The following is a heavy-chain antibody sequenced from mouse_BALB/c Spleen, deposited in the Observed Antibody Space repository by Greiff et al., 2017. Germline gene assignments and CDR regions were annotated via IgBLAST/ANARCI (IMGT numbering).Heavy chain of an antibody. CDR2: ISDGGSYT. D-gene: IGHD2-10*01. CDR1: GFTFSDYY. CDR3: ARAYYGNHYYAMDY. J-gene: IGHJ4*01. Sequence: EVKLQESGGGLVKPGGSLKLSCAASGFTFSDYYMYWVRQTPEKRLEWVATISDGGSYTYYPDSVKGRFTISRDNAKNNLYLQMSSLKSEDTAMYYCARAYYGNHYYAMDYWGQGTSVTVSS. V-gene: IGHV5-4*02.